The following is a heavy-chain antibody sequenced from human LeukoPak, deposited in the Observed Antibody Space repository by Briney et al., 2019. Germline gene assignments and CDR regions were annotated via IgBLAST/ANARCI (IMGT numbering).Heavy chain of an antibody. CDR3: LRWSDY. J-gene: IGHJ4*02. D-gene: IGHD4-23*01. Sequence: PGGSLRLSCAASGFTFSSYAMHWVRQAPGKGLEYVSAISSTGDSRFYANSVKGRFTTSRDNCKNTLYLQMGSLRADDMAVYYCLRWSDYWGQGTLVTVPS. CDR1: GFTFSSYA. V-gene: IGHV3-64*01. CDR2: ISSTGDSR.